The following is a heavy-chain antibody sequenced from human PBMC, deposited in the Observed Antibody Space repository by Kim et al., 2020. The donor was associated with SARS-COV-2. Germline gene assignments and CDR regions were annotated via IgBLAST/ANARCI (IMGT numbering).Heavy chain of an antibody. J-gene: IGHJ6*02. CDR2: MSHDGSGE. CDR3: AKVGFGYSYDNGLDV. Sequence: GSLRLSCVASGIVFSEYSMHWVRQAPGKGLEWVAVMSHDGSGEHYGDSVKGRFSISRDNSKNTLFLQMNSLRVEDTAIYYCAKVGFGYSYDNGLDVWGHGTTVTVSS. CDR1: GIVFSEYS. D-gene: IGHD5-12*01. V-gene: IGHV3-33*05.